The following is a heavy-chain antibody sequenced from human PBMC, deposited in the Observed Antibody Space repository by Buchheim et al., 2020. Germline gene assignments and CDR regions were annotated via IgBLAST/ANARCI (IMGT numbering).Heavy chain of an antibody. Sequence: QVQLVESGGGLVKPGGSLRLSCAASGFTFSDYYMSWIRQAPGKGLEWVSYISSSSSYTNYADSVKGRFTISRDNAKNSLYLQMNSLRAEDTAVYYCASWAHKRYCSGGSCYPIGFDPWGQGTL. D-gene: IGHD2-15*01. V-gene: IGHV3-11*06. CDR2: ISSSSSYT. J-gene: IGHJ5*02. CDR3: ASWAHKRYCSGGSCYPIGFDP. CDR1: GFTFSDYY.